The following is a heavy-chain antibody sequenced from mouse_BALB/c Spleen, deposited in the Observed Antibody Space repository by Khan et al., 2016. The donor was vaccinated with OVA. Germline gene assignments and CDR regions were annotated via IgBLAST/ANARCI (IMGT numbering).Heavy chain of an antibody. CDR3: AITYYSYDRYFDV. D-gene: IGHD2-14*01. V-gene: IGHV9-1*02. CDR1: GYTFTNYG. CDR2: INTYTGEP. Sequence: QIQLVQSGPELKKPGETVKISCKASGYTFTNYGMNWVKQAPGKGLKWMGWINTYTGEPTYADDFKGRFAFSLETSASTAYLQISNLKKEDMATFYCAITYYSYDRYFDVWGAGTTVTVSS. J-gene: IGHJ1*01.